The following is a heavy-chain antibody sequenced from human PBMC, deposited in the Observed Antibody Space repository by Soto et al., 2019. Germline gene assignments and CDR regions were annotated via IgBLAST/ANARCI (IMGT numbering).Heavy chain of an antibody. V-gene: IGHV3-15*01. CDR2: IKRKARDGDT. D-gene: IGHD1-1*01. J-gene: IGHJ4*02. CDR3: STDGTNYGSFDD. Sequence: PGGSLRLSCSASGFRFSDSWMTWVRQVPGRGLEWVCRIKRKARDGDTDYAAAVKGRFTISRDDSKNTLYLKMHSMTAVDSAVSYCSTDGTNYGSFDDWGQGALVTVSS. CDR1: GFRFSDSW.